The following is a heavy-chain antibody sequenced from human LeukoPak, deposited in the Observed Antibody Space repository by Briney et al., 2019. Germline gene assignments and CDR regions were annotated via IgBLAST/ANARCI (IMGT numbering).Heavy chain of an antibody. CDR1: GYSISSGYY. Sequence: SETLSLTCTVSGYSISSGYYWGWIRQPPGKGLEWIGSIYHSGSTYYNPSRKGRVTISVDTSKNQFSLKLSSVTAADTAVYYCARVTYSSGSFDYWGQGTLVTVSS. V-gene: IGHV4-38-2*02. D-gene: IGHD6-19*01. J-gene: IGHJ4*02. CDR2: IYHSGST. CDR3: ARVTYSSGSFDY.